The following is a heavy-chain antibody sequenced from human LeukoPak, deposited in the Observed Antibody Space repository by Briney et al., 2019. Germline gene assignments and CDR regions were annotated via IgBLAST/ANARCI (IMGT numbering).Heavy chain of an antibody. CDR2: ISWNSGNL. D-gene: IGHD3-22*01. V-gene: IGHV3-9*01. CDR1: GFTFDDYA. CDR3: AKSDSGGLDY. Sequence: SGGSLRLSCAGSGFTFDDYAMHWVRQAPGKGPEWVSGISWNSGNLDYADSVKGRFTISRDNAKNSLYLQMNSLRPEDTALYYCAKSDSGGLDYWGQGTLVTVSS. J-gene: IGHJ4*02.